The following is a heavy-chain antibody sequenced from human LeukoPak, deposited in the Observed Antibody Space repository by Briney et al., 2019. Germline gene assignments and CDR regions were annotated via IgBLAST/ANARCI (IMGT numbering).Heavy chain of an antibody. Sequence: GGSLRLSCAASEFTFSSYAMSWVRQAPGKGLEWVSAISGSGGSTYDADSVKGRFTISRDNSKNTLYLQMNSLRAEDTAVYYCRGYNSGYDYYGMDVWGQGTTVTVSS. CDR2: ISGSGGST. J-gene: IGHJ6*02. V-gene: IGHV3-23*01. CDR3: RGYNSGYDYYGMDV. CDR1: EFTFSSYA. D-gene: IGHD1-26*01.